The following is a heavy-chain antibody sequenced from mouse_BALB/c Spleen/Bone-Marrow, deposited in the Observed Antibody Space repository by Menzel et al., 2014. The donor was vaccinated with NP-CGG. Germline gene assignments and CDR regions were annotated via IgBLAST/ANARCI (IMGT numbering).Heavy chain of an antibody. CDR1: GFAFSSYG. CDR2: ISSGGGST. CDR3: ARLPSYYRYEDAY. D-gene: IGHD2-14*01. Sequence: EVQLQESGGGLVKPGGSLKLSCAASGFAFSSYGMSWVRQTPEKRLEWVAYISSGGGSTYYPDTVKGRFTISRVNAKNTLYLQMSSLKSEDTAMYYCARLPSYYRYEDAYWGQGTLVTVSA. V-gene: IGHV5-12-1*01. J-gene: IGHJ3*01.